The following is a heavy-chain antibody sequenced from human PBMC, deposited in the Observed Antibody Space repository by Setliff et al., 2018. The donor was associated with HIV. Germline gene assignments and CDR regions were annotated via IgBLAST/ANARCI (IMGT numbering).Heavy chain of an antibody. D-gene: IGHD4-4*01. CDR3: AREGLLVTTVGGAYWYHGMDV. CDR1: GFSLSTSGVG. Sequence: PTLVNPTQTLTLTCTFSGFSLSTSGVGVGWIRQPPGKALEWLALIYWDDDKRYSPSLKSRLTITKDTSKNQVVLTLTNMDPEDTAVYYCAREGLLVTTVGGAYWYHGMDVWGQGTTVTVSS. V-gene: IGHV2-5*02. CDR2: IYWDDDK. J-gene: IGHJ6*02.